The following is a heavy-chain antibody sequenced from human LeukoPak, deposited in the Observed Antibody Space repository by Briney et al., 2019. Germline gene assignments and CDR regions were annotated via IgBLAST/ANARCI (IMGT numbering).Heavy chain of an antibody. V-gene: IGHV4-39*07. J-gene: IGHJ4*02. CDR1: GGPISSSTYY. Sequence: SETLSLTCTVSGGPISSSTYYWGWIRQPPGKGLEWIASMYYIGSTYYNPSLKSRVTISQDTSKNQFSLKLDSVTAADTAVYYCVKEGFWGRGTLVIVSS. CDR2: MYYIGST. CDR3: VKEGF.